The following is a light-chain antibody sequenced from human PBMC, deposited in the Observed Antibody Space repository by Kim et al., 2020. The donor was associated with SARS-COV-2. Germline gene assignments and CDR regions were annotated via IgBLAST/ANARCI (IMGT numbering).Light chain of an antibody. CDR1: RSNIGSNY. Sequence: GTMSCSGSRSNIGSNYVSWYQQLPGTAPKLLIYRNNQRPSGVPDRFSGSKSGTSASLAISGLRSEDEADYYCAAWDDSLSGRGVVFGGGTQLTVL. J-gene: IGLJ2*01. V-gene: IGLV1-47*01. CDR2: RNN. CDR3: AAWDDSLSGRGVV.